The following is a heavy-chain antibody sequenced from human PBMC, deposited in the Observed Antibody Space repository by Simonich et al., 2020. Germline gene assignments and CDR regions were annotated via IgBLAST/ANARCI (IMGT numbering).Heavy chain of an antibody. CDR2: IYHRGST. Sequence: QVQLQESGPGLVKPSETLSLPCAVSGYSISSGYYWGLIRQPPGKWLEWIGSIYHRGSTYYTPSLKSLVTISVDTSKNQFSLKLSSVTAADTAVYYCARVGYSNYYYYGMDVWGQGTTVTVSS. CDR3: ARVGYSNYYYYGMDV. D-gene: IGHD6-13*01. J-gene: IGHJ6*02. CDR1: GYSISSGYY. V-gene: IGHV4-38-2*01.